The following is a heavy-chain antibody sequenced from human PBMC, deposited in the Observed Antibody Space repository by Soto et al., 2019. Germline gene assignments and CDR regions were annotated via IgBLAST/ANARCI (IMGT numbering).Heavy chain of an antibody. CDR1: GGTFSLYA. D-gene: IGHD3-22*01. CDR2: IIPLFGTT. J-gene: IGHJ4*02. Sequence: GASVKVSCKASGGTFSLYAISWVQQAPGQGLEWMGGIIPLFGTTNYAQKFQGTVTITADESTTTAYMELSSLRSEDTAVYYFARSYYDSNNYYYYFDLWGQGTPVTVSS. CDR3: ARSYYDSNNYYYYFDL. V-gene: IGHV1-69*13.